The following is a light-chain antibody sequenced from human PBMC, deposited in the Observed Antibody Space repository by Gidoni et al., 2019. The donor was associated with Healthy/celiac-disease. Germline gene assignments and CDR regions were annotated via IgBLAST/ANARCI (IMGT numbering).Light chain of an antibody. CDR2: DAS. J-gene: IGKJ3*01. CDR1: QDISNY. V-gene: IGKV1-33*01. CDR3: QQYDNLPPFT. Sequence: DIQMTQSPSSLSAPVGDRVTITCRASQDISNYLNWYQQKPGKAPKLLIYDASNLETGVPSRFSGSGSGTDFTFTISSLQPEDIATYYCQQYDNLPPFTFGPXTKVDIK.